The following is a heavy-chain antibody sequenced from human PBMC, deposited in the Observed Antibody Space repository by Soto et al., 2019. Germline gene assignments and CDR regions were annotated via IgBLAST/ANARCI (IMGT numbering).Heavy chain of an antibody. J-gene: IGHJ6*02. CDR1: GGTFSSYT. CDR2: IIRILGIA. CDR3: ASHYYGSGSYDNVGTYGMDV. Sequence: QVQLVQSGAEVKKPGSSVKVSCKASGGTFSSYTISWVRQAPGQGLEWMGRIIRILGIANYAQKFQGRVRITADKSTSTACKELSSLRSEDTAVYYCASHYYGSGSYDNVGTYGMDVWGQGTTVTVSS. D-gene: IGHD3-10*01. V-gene: IGHV1-69*02.